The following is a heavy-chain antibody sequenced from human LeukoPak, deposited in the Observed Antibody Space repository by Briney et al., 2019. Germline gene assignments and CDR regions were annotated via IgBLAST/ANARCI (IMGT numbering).Heavy chain of an antibody. CDR3: ARDRRGYSSPGCYFDY. CDR1: GFTFSSYA. CDR2: ISYDGSNK. Sequence: GGSLRLSCAASGFTFSSYAMHWVRQAPGKGLEWVAVISYDGSNKYYADSVKGRFTISRDNSKNTLYLQMNSLRAEDTAVYYCARDRRGYSSPGCYFDYWGQGTLVTVSS. J-gene: IGHJ4*02. V-gene: IGHV3-30-3*01. D-gene: IGHD5-18*01.